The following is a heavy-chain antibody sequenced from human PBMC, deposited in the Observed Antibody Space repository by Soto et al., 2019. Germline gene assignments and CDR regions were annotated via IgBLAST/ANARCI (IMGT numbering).Heavy chain of an antibody. D-gene: IGHD6-6*01. V-gene: IGHV4-4*07. J-gene: IGHJ6*02. Sequence: PSETLSLTCTVSGGSISSYYWSWIRQPAGKGLEWIGRIYTSGSTNYNPSLKSRVTMSVDTSKNQFSLKLISVTAADAAVYFCARDGASGAARTHYYYYGMSDVWGQGTTVTVSS. CDR1: GGSISSYY. CDR2: IYTSGST. CDR3: ARDGASGAARTHYYYYGMSDV.